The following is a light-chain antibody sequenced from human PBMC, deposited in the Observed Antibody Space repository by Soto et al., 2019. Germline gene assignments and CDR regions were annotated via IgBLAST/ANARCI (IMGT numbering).Light chain of an antibody. Sequence: EIVLTQSPGSLSLSPGERATLSCRASQSVDSTFFAWYQKKPGQAPRLLLYGASKRATGVPDRFSGSGSGTDLPLTISRLEPEDFAVYYCQQYMSSVTFGQGTKVEI. J-gene: IGKJ1*01. CDR2: GAS. V-gene: IGKV3-20*01. CDR3: QQYMSSVT. CDR1: QSVDSTF.